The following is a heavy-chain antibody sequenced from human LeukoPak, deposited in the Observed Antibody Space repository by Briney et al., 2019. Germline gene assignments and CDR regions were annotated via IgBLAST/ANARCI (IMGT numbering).Heavy chain of an antibody. Sequence: GESLKISCKGSGYSFTTHWIDWVRQMPGKGLELMGIIYPGGSDTRYSPSFQGQVTISADKSISTAYLQWSSLKASDTAMYYCARLPYCGGDCYPNWFDPWGQGTLVTVSS. CDR3: ARLPYCGGDCYPNWFDP. V-gene: IGHV5-51*01. J-gene: IGHJ5*02. CDR1: GYSFTTHW. D-gene: IGHD2-21*02. CDR2: IYPGGSDT.